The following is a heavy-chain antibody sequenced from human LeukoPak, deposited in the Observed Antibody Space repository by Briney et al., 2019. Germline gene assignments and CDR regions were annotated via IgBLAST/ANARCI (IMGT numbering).Heavy chain of an antibody. V-gene: IGHV3-7*03. CDR1: GFTFSSYW. CDR2: IKQDGSEK. D-gene: IGHD3-22*01. CDR3: AKASHYYDSSGYYSPGYFDY. Sequence: GGSLRLSCAASGFTFSSYWMSWVRQAPGKGLEWVANIKQDGSEKYYVDSVKGRFTISRDNAKNSLYLQMNSLRAEDTALYYCAKASHYYDSSGYYSPGYFDYWGQGTLVTVSS. J-gene: IGHJ4*02.